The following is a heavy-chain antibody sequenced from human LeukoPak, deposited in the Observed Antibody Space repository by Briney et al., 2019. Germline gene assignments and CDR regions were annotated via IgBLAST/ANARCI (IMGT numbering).Heavy chain of an antibody. J-gene: IGHJ4*02. CDR2: ISWDSGSI. CDR3: AKDSDYDILTGYPDY. CDR1: GFTFDDYA. D-gene: IGHD3-9*01. Sequence: GGSLRLSCAASGFTFDDYAMHWVRQAPGKGLEWVSGISWDSGSIGYADSVKGRFTISRDNSKNSLYLQMNSLRAEDMALYYCAKDSDYDILTGYPDYWGQGTLVTVSS. V-gene: IGHV3-9*03.